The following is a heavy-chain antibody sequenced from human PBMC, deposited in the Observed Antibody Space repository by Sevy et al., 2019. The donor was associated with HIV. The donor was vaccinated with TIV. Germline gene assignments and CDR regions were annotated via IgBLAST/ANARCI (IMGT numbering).Heavy chain of an antibody. CDR3: ARVLRDSSGYQYFQH. V-gene: IGHV3-53*01. CDR1: GFTVSSNY. D-gene: IGHD3-22*01. Sequence: GESLKISCAASGFTVSSNYMSWVRQAPGKGLEWVSVIYSGGSPYYADSVKGRFTISRDNSKNTLYLQMNSLRAEDTAVYYCARVLRDSSGYQYFQHWGQGTLVTVSS. CDR2: IYSGGSP. J-gene: IGHJ1*01.